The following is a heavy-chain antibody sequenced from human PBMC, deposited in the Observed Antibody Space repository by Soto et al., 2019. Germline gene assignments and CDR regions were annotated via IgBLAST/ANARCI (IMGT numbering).Heavy chain of an antibody. D-gene: IGHD3-9*01. CDR1: GFTFISYS. Sequence: PWGSLRLSCAASGFTFISYSINCVRHSPFKWLEWVSSISSSSSYIYYADSVKGRFTISRDNAKNSLYLQMNSLRAEDTAVYYCASDANRELRYFDSNWFDPWGQGTLVTVSS. CDR2: ISSSSSYI. CDR3: ASDANRELRYFDSNWFDP. V-gene: IGHV3-21*01. J-gene: IGHJ5*02.